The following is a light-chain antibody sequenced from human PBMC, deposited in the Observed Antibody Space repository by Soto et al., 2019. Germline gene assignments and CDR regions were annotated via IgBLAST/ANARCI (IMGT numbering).Light chain of an antibody. CDR2: WAS. CDR1: QSVLYSSNNKNY. J-gene: IGKJ1*01. CDR3: QQCYSTPRT. V-gene: IGKV4-1*01. Sequence: DIVMTQSPDSLAVSLGERATINCKSSQSVLYSSNNKNYLTWYQQKPGQPPKVLIYWASTRESGVPDRFSGSGFGTDFTLTISSLQAEDVAVYYCQQCYSTPRTFGQGTKVEIK.